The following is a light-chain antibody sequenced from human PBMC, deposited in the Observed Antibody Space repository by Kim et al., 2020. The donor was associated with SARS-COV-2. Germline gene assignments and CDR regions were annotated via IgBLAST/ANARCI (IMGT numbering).Light chain of an antibody. CDR3: QQYNSYPWT. CDR1: QSSSSW. J-gene: IGKJ1*01. CDR2: KAS. Sequence: GSAGERVPITCWARQSSSSWLAWDQQKPGKAPERLIYKASSLESGVTSRFTGSGSGTEFTLTISSLQPDDFAVYYCQQYNSYPWTFGQGTKVDIK. V-gene: IGKV1-5*03.